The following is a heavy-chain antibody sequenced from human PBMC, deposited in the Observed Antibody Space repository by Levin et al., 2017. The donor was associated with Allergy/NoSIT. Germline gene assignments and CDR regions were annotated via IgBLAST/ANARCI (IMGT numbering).Heavy chain of an antibody. V-gene: IGHV3-11*06. CDR2: ISSSSSYT. J-gene: IGHJ4*02. CDR1: GFTFSDYY. CDR3: ARDLAVYAEGGVFDY. D-gene: IGHD2-8*01. Sequence: PGGSLRLSCAASGFTFSDYYMSWIRQAPGKGLEWVSYISSSSSYTNYADSVKGRFTISRDNAKNSLYLQMNSLRAEDTAVYYCARDLAVYAEGGVFDYWGQGTLVTVSS.